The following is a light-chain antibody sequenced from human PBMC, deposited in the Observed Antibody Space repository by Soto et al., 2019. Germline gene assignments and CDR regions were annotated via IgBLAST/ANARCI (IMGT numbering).Light chain of an antibody. CDR3: CLDAGRNNYV. CDR2: DGT. V-gene: IGLV2-23*01. Sequence: QSVLTQPASVYGSPGQTITISCSDVGSYGVVSWYQQHPGKVPKLMIFDGTQRPSAVSDRFAGSKSANTASLTISGLQAEDEADYYCCLDAGRNNYVFGTGTKVTVL. CDR1: DVGSYGV. J-gene: IGLJ1*01.